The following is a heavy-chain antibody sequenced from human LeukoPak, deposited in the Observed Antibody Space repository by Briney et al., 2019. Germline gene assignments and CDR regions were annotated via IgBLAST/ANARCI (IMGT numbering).Heavy chain of an antibody. CDR1: GFTFSLYA. V-gene: IGHV3-21*05. D-gene: IGHD2-2*01. Sequence: GGSLRLSCAASGFTFSLYAMNWVRQAPGEGLEWISYINSGGDDIHYAASVKGRFTISRDDARNTLYLQLSSLRAEDTAVYYCARDTIQPGLIDDCGQGTLVTVSS. CDR2: INSGGDDI. J-gene: IGHJ4*01. CDR3: ARDTIQPGLIDD.